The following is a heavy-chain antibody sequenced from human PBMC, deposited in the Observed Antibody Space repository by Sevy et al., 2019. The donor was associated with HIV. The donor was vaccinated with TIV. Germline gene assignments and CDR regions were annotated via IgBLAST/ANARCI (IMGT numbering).Heavy chain of an antibody. Sequence: SETLSLTCSVYGGSLSGYYWSWIRQPPGKGLEWIGEINHSGSANYNPTLKSRVTISVDTSKNQFSLKLSSVTAADTAVYYCARARLGYCSSTSCHTPGNYYGMDVWGQGTTVTVSS. CDR3: ARARLGYCSSTSCHTPGNYYGMDV. J-gene: IGHJ6*02. CDR1: GGSLSGYY. CDR2: INHSGSA. D-gene: IGHD2-2*02. V-gene: IGHV4-34*01.